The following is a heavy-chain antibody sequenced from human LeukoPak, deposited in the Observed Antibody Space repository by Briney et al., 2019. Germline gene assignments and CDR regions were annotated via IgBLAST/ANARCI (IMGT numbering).Heavy chain of an antibody. CDR3: AKLEGPYNWDYAGLNYMDV. V-gene: IGHV3-23*01. CDR1: GFTFSSYA. CDR2: ISGSGVNT. D-gene: IGHD1-7*01. Sequence: GGSLRLSCAASGFTFSSYAMTWVRQAPGKGLEWVSGISGSGVNTYYADSVKGRFTISRDNSKNTLYLQMNSLRAEDTAVYYCAKLEGPYNWDYAGLNYMDVWGKGTTFTVSS. J-gene: IGHJ6*03.